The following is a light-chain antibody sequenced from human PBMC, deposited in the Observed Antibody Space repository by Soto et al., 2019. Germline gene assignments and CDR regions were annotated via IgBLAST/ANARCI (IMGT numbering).Light chain of an antibody. V-gene: IGLV2-14*03. CDR2: DVT. CDR3: SSFKSTSTPYV. J-gene: IGLJ1*01. Sequence: QSVLTQPASVSGSPGQSITISCTGTSSEISSYNYVSWYQQHPGKAPKLIIYDVTNRPAGISSRFSASKSGDTASLTISVLQADDEADYFCSSFKSTSTPYVFGTGTKVTVL. CDR1: SSEISSYNY.